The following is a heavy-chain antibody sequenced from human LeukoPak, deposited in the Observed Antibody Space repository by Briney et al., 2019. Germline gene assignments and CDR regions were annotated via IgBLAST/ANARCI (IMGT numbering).Heavy chain of an antibody. CDR3: AREREPNWFDP. CDR2: IYYSGST. CDR1: GGSISSHY. Sequence: SETLSFTCTVSGGSISSHYWSWIRQPPGKGLEWIGYIYYSGSTNYNPSLKSRVTISVDTSKNQFSLKLSSVTAADTAVYYCAREREPNWFDPWGQGTLVTVSS. V-gene: IGHV4-59*11. D-gene: IGHD1-14*01. J-gene: IGHJ5*02.